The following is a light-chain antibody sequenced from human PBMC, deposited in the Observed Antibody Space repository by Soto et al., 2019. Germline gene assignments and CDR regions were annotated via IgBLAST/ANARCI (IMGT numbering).Light chain of an antibody. J-gene: IGKJ1*01. CDR3: QQYGTSKT. CDR1: QNFGSSY. CDR2: GAS. Sequence: ELVMTQSPATLSVSPGERATLSCSASQNFGSSYLAWYQQKRGQAPRFLIYGASSRATGIPDRFSGSGSGTDFTLTISSLEPEDFAVYYCQQYGTSKTFGQGTKVDIK. V-gene: IGKV3-20*01.